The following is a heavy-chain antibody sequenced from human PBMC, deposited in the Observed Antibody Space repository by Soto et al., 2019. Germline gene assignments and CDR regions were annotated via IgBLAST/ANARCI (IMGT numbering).Heavy chain of an antibody. CDR2: ISGSGGST. D-gene: IGHD2-15*01. V-gene: IGHV3-23*01. CDR1: GFTFSSYA. J-gene: IGHJ4*02. Sequence: EVQLLESGGGLVQPGGSLRLSCAASGFTFSSYAMSWVRQAPGKGLEWVSAISGSGGSTYYADSVKGRFTISRDNSKNTLYLQMKSLRAGDTAGYYWAKWGGGEYCSGGSCYSGVYWGQGTLVTVSS. CDR3: AKWGGGEYCSGGSCYSGVY.